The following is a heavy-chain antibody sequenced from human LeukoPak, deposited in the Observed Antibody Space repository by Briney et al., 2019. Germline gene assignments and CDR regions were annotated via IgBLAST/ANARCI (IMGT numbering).Heavy chain of an antibody. V-gene: IGHV5-51*01. J-gene: IGHJ3*01. CDR2: IYPDDSDT. CDR3: ARPNITSYYDSRGYDAFDV. D-gene: IGHD3-22*01. Sequence: GESLKISCKGSGYRFNAYWIAWVRQMPGKGLEWMGIIYPDDSDTTYSPSFKGQVTISADKSVRTAYLQWSSLKASDTAMYYCARPNITSYYDSRGYDAFDVWGQGTMVTVSS. CDR1: GYRFNAYW.